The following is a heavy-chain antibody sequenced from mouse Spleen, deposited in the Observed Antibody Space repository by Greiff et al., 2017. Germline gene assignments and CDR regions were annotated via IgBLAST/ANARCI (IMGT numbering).Heavy chain of an antibody. J-gene: IGHJ4*01. V-gene: IGHV1-82*01. CDR1: GYAFSSSW. CDR3: ARGGHAMDD. Sequence: VHLVESGPELVKPGASVKISCKASGYAFSSSWLNWVKQRPGKGLEWIGRIYPGDGDTNYNGKFKGKATLTADKSSSTAYMQLSSLTSEDSAVYFCARGGHAMDDWGQGTSVTVSS. CDR2: IYPGDGDT. D-gene: IGHD3-3*01.